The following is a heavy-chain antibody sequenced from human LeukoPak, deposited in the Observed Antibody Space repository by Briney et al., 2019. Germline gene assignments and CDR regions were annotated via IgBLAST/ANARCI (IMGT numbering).Heavy chain of an antibody. CDR2: IPYDGSNK. Sequence: GGSLRLSCAASGFTFSSYAMHWVRQAPGKGLEWVALIPYDGSNKYYADSVKGRFTVSRDNSKSTLYLQMNSLRAEDTAVYYCARDVVAAVGSFDYWGQGTQVTVSS. V-gene: IGHV3-30*04. D-gene: IGHD2-2*01. CDR1: GFTFSSYA. CDR3: ARDVVAAVGSFDY. J-gene: IGHJ4*02.